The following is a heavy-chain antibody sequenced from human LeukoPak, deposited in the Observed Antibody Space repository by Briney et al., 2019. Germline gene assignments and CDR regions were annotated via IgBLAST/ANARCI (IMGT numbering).Heavy chain of an antibody. Sequence: GRSLRLSCAASGFTFSSYGMHWVRQAPGKGLEWVAVISYDGSNKYYADSVKGRFTISRDNSKNTLYLQMNSLRAEDTAVYYCARVEDGSGSSYFDYWGQGTLVTVSS. J-gene: IGHJ4*02. V-gene: IGHV3-30*03. CDR1: GFTFSSYG. CDR2: ISYDGSNK. D-gene: IGHD3-10*01. CDR3: ARVEDGSGSSYFDY.